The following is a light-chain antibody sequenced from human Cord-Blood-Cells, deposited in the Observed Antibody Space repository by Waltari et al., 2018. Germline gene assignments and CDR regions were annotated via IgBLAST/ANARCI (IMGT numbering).Light chain of an antibody. CDR1: QSVSSY. CDR2: DAS. Sequence: EIVLTQSPATLSLSPGERATLSCRASQSVSSYVAWYQQKPGQAPRLLIYDASNRATGIPARFSGSGSGTDFTLTISSLEPEDFAVYYCQQCSKYTFGQGTKLEIK. CDR3: QQCSKYT. J-gene: IGKJ2*01. V-gene: IGKV3-11*01.